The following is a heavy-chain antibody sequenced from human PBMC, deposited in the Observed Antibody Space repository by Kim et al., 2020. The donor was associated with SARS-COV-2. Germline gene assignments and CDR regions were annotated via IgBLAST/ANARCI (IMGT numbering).Heavy chain of an antibody. Sequence: SLRLSCAASGFTFSSYAMHWVRQAPGKGLEWVAVISYDGSNKYYADSVKGRFTISRDNSKNTLYLQMNSLRAEDTAVYYCARDQGYYYYGMDVWGQGTTVTVSS. CDR1: GFTFSSYA. CDR2: ISYDGSNK. V-gene: IGHV3-30*04. J-gene: IGHJ6*02. CDR3: ARDQGYYYYGMDV.